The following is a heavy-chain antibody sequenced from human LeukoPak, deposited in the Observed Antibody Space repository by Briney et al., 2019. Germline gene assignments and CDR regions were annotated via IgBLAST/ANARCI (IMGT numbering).Heavy chain of an antibody. V-gene: IGHV3-48*04. CDR2: ISSRSSTI. CDR1: EFTFSHYS. J-gene: IGHJ4*02. CDR3: ARIIVGATIDY. D-gene: IGHD1-26*01. Sequence: SGGSLRLSCTASEFTFSHYSMNWVRQAPGKGLEWISYISSRSSTIYYADSVKGRFTISRDNAKNSLYLQINSLRAEDTALYYCARIIVGATIDYWGQGTLVTVSS.